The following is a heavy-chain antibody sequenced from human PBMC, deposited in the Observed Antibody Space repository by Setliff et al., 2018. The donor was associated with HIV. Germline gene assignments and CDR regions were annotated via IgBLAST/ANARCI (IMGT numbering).Heavy chain of an antibody. CDR3: AKDQGSSGWYVGGTVSHY. V-gene: IGHV3-23*01. Sequence: AGGSLRLSCAASGFTFSSYAMSWVRQAPGMGLEWVSAISGSGGSTYYADSVKGRFTISRDNSKNTLYLQMNSLRAEDTAVYYCAKDQGSSGWYVGGTVSHYWGQGTLVTVS. CDR1: GFTFSSYA. J-gene: IGHJ4*02. CDR2: ISGSGGST. D-gene: IGHD6-19*01.